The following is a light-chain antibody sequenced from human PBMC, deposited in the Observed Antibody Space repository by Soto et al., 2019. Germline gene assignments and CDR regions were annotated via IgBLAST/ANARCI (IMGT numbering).Light chain of an antibody. J-gene: IGKJ1*01. Sequence: DIQMTQSPSSLSASVGDRVTITCRSSQSIGSYVNWYQQKPGKAPKLLIFAASSLQGGVPSRFTGSGYGTDFTLTISGLQPEDSATYYCQQSYIIPRVFGQGTTVEIK. CDR2: AAS. CDR1: QSIGSY. V-gene: IGKV1-39*01. CDR3: QQSYIIPRV.